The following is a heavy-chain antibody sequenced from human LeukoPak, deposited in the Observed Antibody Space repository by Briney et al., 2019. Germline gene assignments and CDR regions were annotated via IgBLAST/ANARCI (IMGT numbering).Heavy chain of an antibody. D-gene: IGHD3-22*01. CDR1: GFIFSGSA. CDR3: TRYSYDSSGYYYLFDY. J-gene: IGHJ4*02. Sequence: PGGSLRLSCAASGFIFSGSAMHWVRQASGKGLEWVGRIRSKANSYATAYAASVKGRFTISRDDSKNTAYLQMNSLKTEDTAVYSCTRYSYDSSGYYYLFDYWGQGTLVTVSS. CDR2: IRSKANSYAT. V-gene: IGHV3-73*01.